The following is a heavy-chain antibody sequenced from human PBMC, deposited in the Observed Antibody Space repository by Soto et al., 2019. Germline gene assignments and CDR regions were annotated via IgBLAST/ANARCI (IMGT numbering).Heavy chain of an antibody. V-gene: IGHV4-39*01. Sequence: SETLSLTCAVSGASISGSYYYWAWLRQSPGKGPEWIGSVFYTGFTSYNPSLESRVSVSVDTSKSQFSLKLSAVTAADTAVYYCATSQKGYNWNYFDHWGEGALVTVAS. CDR2: VFYTGFT. CDR1: GASISGSYYY. CDR3: ATSQKGYNWNYFDH. D-gene: IGHD1-20*01. J-gene: IGHJ4*02.